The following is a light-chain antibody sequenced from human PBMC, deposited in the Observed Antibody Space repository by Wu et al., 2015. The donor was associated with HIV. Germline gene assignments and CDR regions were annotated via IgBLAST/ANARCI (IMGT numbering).Light chain of an antibody. J-gene: IGKJ2*01. V-gene: IGKV3-11*01. CDR3: QQRRYWPLYT. Sequence: EIVLTQSPATLSLSPGERATLSCRASQSVSSYLAWYQQKPGQAPRLLIYDASNRATGIPARFSGSGSGTDFTLTISSLEPEDFAVYYCQQRRYWPLYTFGLGDQAGDQ. CDR1: QSVSSY. CDR2: DAS.